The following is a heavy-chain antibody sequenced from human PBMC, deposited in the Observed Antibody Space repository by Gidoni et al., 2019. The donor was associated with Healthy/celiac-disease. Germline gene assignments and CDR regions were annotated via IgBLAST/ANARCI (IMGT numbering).Heavy chain of an antibody. V-gene: IGHV3-23*01. CDR3: AKILGYCSGGSCDDY. J-gene: IGHJ4*02. D-gene: IGHD2-15*01. CDR2: ISGSGGST. Sequence: EVQLLESGGGLVQPGGSLRLSCAASGFTFRSYAMSWVRQAPGKGLEWVSAISGSGGSTYYADSVKGRFTISRDNSKNTLYLQMNSLRAEDTAVYYCAKILGYCSGGSCDDYWGQGTLVTVSS. CDR1: GFTFRSYA.